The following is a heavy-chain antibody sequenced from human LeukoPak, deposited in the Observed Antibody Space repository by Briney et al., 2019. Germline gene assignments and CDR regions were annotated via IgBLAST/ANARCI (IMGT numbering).Heavy chain of an antibody. CDR1: GGSISSYY. V-gene: IGHV4-59*08. CDR2: IYYSGST. CDR3: ARHELLGGNDY. D-gene: IGHD1-26*01. Sequence: SETLSLTCTVSGGSISSYYWSWIRQPPGKGLEWIRHIYYSGSTNNNPSPESRVTISVDTSKNQFSLKLSSVTAADTAVYYCARHELLGGNDYWGQGTLVTVSS. J-gene: IGHJ4*02.